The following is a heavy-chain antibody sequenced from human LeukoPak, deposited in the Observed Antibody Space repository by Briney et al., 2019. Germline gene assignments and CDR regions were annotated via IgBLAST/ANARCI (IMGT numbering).Heavy chain of an antibody. CDR2: IKEDGSEK. CDR3: VRNWCYFDY. D-gene: IGHD2-8*02. J-gene: IGHJ4*02. Sequence: GGSLRLSCAASGFIFRSYWMNWVRQAPGKGLEWVANIKEDGSEKYYVDSVKGRFTISRDNAKTSLYLQMNSLRGKDTAVYYCVRNWCYFDYWGQGTLVTVSS. CDR1: GFIFRSYW. V-gene: IGHV3-7*05.